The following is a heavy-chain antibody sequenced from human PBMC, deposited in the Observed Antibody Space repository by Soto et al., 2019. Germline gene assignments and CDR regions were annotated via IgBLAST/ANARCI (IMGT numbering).Heavy chain of an antibody. Sequence: QVQLVQSGAEVKKPGASVKVSCKASGYTFTGYYMHWVRQAPGQGLEWMGWINPNSGGTNYAQKFQGWVTMTRDTSISTAYMELSRLRSDDTXVYYCARDAGSGXXXXXTGQLTPAENDAFDIWGQGTMVTVSS. CDR2: INPNSGGT. D-gene: IGHD6-25*01. CDR3: ARDAGSGXXXXXTGQLTPAENDAFDI. CDR1: GYTFTGYY. J-gene: IGHJ3*02. V-gene: IGHV1-2*04.